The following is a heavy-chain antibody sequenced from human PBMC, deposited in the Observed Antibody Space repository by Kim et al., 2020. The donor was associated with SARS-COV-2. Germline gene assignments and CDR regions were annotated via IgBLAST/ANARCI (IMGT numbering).Heavy chain of an antibody. J-gene: IGHJ3*02. D-gene: IGHD1-1*01. Sequence: GGSLRLSCTASGFTLSSYDMNWVRQAPGKGLEWVSYISSGSNAIYYTDSVRGRFTISRDNAKNSLYLQMNSLRAEDTAVYYCARDHERRWTMDAFDIWG. CDR1: GFTLSSYD. CDR3: ARDHERRWTMDAFDI. V-gene: IGHV3-48*04. CDR2: ISSGSNAI.